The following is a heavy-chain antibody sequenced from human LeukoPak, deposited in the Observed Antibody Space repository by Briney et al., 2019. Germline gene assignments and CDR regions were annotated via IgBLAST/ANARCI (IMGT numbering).Heavy chain of an antibody. Sequence: GRSLRLSCAASGFTFSSYAMHWVRQAPGKGLEWVAVISYDGSNKYYADSVKGRFTISRDNSKNTLYLQMNSLRAEDTAVYYCARDWAVADRDYWGQGTLVTVSS. CDR1: GFTFSSYA. J-gene: IGHJ4*02. CDR3: ARDWAVADRDY. V-gene: IGHV3-30-3*01. D-gene: IGHD6-19*01. CDR2: ISYDGSNK.